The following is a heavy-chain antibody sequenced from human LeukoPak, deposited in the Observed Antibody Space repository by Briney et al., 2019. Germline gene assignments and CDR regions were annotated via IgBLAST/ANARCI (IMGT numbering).Heavy chain of an antibody. D-gene: IGHD3-10*01. J-gene: IGHJ4*02. CDR2: INYSGNT. V-gene: IGHV4-39*01. CDR3: ARYVVSGSGKYYFDY. Sequence: SETLSLTCTVSGGSISSSSYYWSWIRQPPGKGLEWIGSINYSGNTYYNPSLKSRVTTSVDTSKNQFSLKLSSVTAADTAVYNCARYVVSGSGKYYFDYWGQGTLVTVSS. CDR1: GGSISSSSYY.